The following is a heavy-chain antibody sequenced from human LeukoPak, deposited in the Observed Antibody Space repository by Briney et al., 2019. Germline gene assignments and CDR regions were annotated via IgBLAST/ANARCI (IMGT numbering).Heavy chain of an antibody. CDR3: ASWSIAARRYPH. Sequence: SETLSLTCAVYGGAFSGYYWSWIRQPPGKGLEWIGEINHSGSTNYNPSLKSRVTISVDTSKNQFSLKLSSVTAADTAVYYCASWSIAARRYPHWGQGTLVTVSS. V-gene: IGHV4-34*01. CDR1: GGAFSGYY. D-gene: IGHD6-6*01. CDR2: INHSGST. J-gene: IGHJ4*02.